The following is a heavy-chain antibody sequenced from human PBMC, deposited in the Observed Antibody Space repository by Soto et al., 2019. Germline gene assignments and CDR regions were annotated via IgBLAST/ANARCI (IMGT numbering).Heavy chain of an antibody. Sequence: QVQLVESGGGVVQPGRSLRLSCAASGFTFSSYGMHWVRQAPGKGLEWVAVISYDGSKEFYADSVKGRFTISRDNSKNTLYLKMNSLRAEDTAVYYCANDLRLWSKDYYYYGMDVWGQVTTVTVSS. CDR3: ANDLRLWSKDYYYYGMDV. CDR2: ISYDGSKE. V-gene: IGHV3-30*18. J-gene: IGHJ6*02. CDR1: GFTFSSYG. D-gene: IGHD5-18*01.